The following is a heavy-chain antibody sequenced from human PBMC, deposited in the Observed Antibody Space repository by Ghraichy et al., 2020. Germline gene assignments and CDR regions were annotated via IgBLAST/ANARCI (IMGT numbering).Heavy chain of an antibody. D-gene: IGHD3-22*01. CDR1: GFTFSTYG. Sequence: LSLTCAASGFTFSTYGMHWVRQAPGKGLEWVAVIWNDGSIRYYADSMRDRFTISRDNSKNTLYLQMDSLRAEDTAVYYCARDDDSFRNDFDYWGQGTLVTVSS. J-gene: IGHJ4*02. V-gene: IGHV3-33*01. CDR2: IWNDGSIR. CDR3: ARDDDSFRNDFDY.